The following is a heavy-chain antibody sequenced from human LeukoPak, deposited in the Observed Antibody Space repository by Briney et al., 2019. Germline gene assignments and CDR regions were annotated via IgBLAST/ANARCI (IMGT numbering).Heavy chain of an antibody. J-gene: IGHJ4*02. CDR2: IYSGGST. Sequence: GGSLRLSCAASGFTVSSSYMTWVRQAPGKGLEWVSLIYSGGSTYYADSVKGRFTISRDNSKNTVFLQMNSLRVEDTAVYYCARDAAPAYWGQGTLVTVSS. CDR3: ARDAAPAY. V-gene: IGHV3-53*01. D-gene: IGHD6-13*01. CDR1: GFTVSSSY.